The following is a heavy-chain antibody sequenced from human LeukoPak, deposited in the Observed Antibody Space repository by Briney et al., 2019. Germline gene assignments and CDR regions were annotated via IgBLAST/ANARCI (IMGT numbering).Heavy chain of an antibody. CDR2: IIHTGST. Sequence: PSETLSLTCSVSGGSISSSNWWSWVRQPPGKGLEWIGEIIHTGSTNYNPSLKSRVTISVDKSKNQFSLNLSSVTAADTAMYYCACYYDGSGYRFDYWGHGALVTVSS. CDR1: GGSISSSNW. CDR3: ACYYDGSGYRFDY. D-gene: IGHD3-22*01. J-gene: IGHJ4*01. V-gene: IGHV4-4*02.